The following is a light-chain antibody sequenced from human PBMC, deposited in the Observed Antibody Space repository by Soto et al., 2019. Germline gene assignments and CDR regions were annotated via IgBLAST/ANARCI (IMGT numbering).Light chain of an antibody. Sequence: QPVLTQSSSASASLGSSVKLTCTLSNGHSTYTIAWHQQQPGKAPRHLMRVEGSGSYDKGSGVPDRFSGSSSGADRYLTISNLQSEDEADYFCETWNTDTQVFGGGTKLTVL. J-gene: IGLJ2*01. CDR1: NGHSTYT. CDR2: VEGSGSY. CDR3: ETWNTDTQV. V-gene: IGLV4-60*03.